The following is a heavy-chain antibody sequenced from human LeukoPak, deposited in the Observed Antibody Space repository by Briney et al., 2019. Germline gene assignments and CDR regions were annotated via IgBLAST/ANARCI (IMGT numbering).Heavy chain of an antibody. CDR3: ARGRGSGHKENWFDP. CDR2: MTSDSRFI. CDR1: GFTFSRCS. Sequence: GGSLRLSCAASGFTFSRCSMNWVRQAPGKGLEWVSSMTSDSRFIYYADSVKGRFTISRDNAKNSLYLQMNSLRSEDTAVYYCARGRGSGHKENWFDPWGQGTLVTVSS. D-gene: IGHD6-19*01. V-gene: IGHV3-21*04. J-gene: IGHJ5*02.